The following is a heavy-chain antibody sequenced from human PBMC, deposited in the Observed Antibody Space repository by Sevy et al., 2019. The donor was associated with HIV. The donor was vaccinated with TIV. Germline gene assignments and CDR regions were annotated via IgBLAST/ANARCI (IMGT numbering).Heavy chain of an antibody. CDR2: ISWNSGGI. CDR1: GFTFNDYA. CDR3: AKGGGQSSNYYYYYYGTDV. D-gene: IGHD6-13*01. Sequence: GGSLRLSCAASGFTFNDYAMHWVRQAPGKGLEWVSGISWNSGGIGYADSVKGRFTISRDNAKNSLYLQMNSLRAEDTALYYCAKGGGQSSNYYYYYYGTDVWGQGTTVTVSS. J-gene: IGHJ6*02. V-gene: IGHV3-9*01.